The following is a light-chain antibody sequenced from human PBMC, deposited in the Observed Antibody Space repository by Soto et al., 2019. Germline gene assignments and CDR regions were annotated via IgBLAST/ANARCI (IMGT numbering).Light chain of an antibody. CDR1: QRISGY. V-gene: IGKV1-39*01. CDR3: LQSYRTPCT. J-gene: IGKJ2*02. CDR2: AAY. Sequence: DIQMTQSPSSLSASVGDRVTITCRAGQRISGYLNWYQQKPGKAPKLLISAAYSLQSGVPSRFSGSGSGTDFTLTISNLQPEDLTNYYCLQSYRTPCTFGQGTKLEIK.